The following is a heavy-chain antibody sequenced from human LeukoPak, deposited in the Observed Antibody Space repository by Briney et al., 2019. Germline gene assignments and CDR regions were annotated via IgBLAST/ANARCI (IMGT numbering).Heavy chain of an antibody. J-gene: IGHJ1*01. CDR2: IYYSGST. CDR3: ASGNYPQYFQH. Sequence: SETLSLTCTVSGGSISSYYWSWIRQPPGKGLEWIGYIYYSGSTNYNPSLKSRVTISVDTSKNQFSLKLSSVTAADTAVYYCASGNYPQYFQHWGQGTLVTVSS. CDR1: GGSISSYY. V-gene: IGHV4-59*01. D-gene: IGHD4-11*01.